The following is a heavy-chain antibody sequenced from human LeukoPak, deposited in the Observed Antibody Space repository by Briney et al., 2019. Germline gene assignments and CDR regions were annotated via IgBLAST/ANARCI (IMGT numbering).Heavy chain of an antibody. D-gene: IGHD6-13*01. CDR3: ARNGVAARTHTYYYYGMDV. CDR2: IIPIFGIA. V-gene: IGHV1-69*04. J-gene: IGHJ6*02. CDR1: GGTFSSYA. Sequence: SVKVSCKASGGTFSSYAISWVRQAPGQGLEWMGRIIPIFGIANYAQKFRGRVTITADKSTSTAYMELSSLRSEDTAVYYCARNGVAARTHTYYYYGMDVWGQGTTVTVSS.